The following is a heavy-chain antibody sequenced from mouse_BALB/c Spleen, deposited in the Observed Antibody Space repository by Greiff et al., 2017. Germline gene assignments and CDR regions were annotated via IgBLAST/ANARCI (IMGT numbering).Heavy chain of an antibody. CDR2: INPYNDGT. Sequence: VQLQQSGPELVKPGASVKMSCKASGYTFTSYVMHWVKQKPGQGLEWIGYINPYNDGTKYNEKFKGKATLTSDKSSSTAYMELSSLTSEDSAVYYCARHGNYYYYAMDYWGQGTSVTVSS. CDR1: GYTFTSYV. D-gene: IGHD2-1*01. V-gene: IGHV1-14*01. J-gene: IGHJ4*01. CDR3: ARHGNYYYYAMDY.